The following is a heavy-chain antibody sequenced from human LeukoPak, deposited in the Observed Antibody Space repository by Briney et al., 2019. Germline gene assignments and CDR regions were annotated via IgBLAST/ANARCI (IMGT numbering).Heavy chain of an antibody. J-gene: IGHJ4*02. Sequence: PGGSLRLSCAASGFTFGSYEMNWVRQAPGKGLEWVSGISGSGGATYYADSVKGRFTISRDDPHNTLYLQMNSLRAEDTAVYYCAKGPKQLLVGSRGYYFDYWGQGTLVTVSS. CDR2: ISGSGGAT. D-gene: IGHD6-13*01. CDR1: GFTFGSYE. V-gene: IGHV3-23*01. CDR3: AKGPKQLLVGSRGYYFDY.